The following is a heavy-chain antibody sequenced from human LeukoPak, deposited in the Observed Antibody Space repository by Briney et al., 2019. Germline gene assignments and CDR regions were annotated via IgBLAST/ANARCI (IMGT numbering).Heavy chain of an antibody. CDR3: AKNSGRVKPPDAFDI. V-gene: IGHV3-53*01. CDR2: IYSGGST. D-gene: IGHD2-21*01. Sequence: AGGSLRLSCAASGFTVSSNYMSWVRQAPGKGLERVSVIYSGGSTYYADSVKGRFTISRDNSKNTLYLQMNSLRAEDTAVYYCAKNSGRVKPPDAFDIWGQGTMVTVSS. J-gene: IGHJ3*02. CDR1: GFTVSSNY.